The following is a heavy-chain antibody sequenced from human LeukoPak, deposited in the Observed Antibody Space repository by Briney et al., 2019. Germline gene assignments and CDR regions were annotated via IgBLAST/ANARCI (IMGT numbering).Heavy chain of an antibody. D-gene: IGHD4-23*01. V-gene: IGHV3-48*01. CDR2: ISSSSSTI. CDR1: GFTFSSYS. J-gene: IGHJ1*01. CDR3: ARGGWALDDYGGNKLEYFQH. Sequence: GGSLRLSCAASGFTFSSYSMNWVRQAPGKGLEWVSYISSSSSTIYYADSVKGRFTISRDNAKNSLYLQMNSLRAEDTAVYYCARGGWALDDYGGNKLEYFQHWGQGTLVTVSS.